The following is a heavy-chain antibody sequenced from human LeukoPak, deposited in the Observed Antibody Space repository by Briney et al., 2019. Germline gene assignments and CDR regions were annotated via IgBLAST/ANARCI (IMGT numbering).Heavy chain of an antibody. V-gene: IGHV4-59*01. D-gene: IGHD3-22*01. CDR1: GGSISSYY. CDR3: ARNYYDSSDYEYYFDY. CDR2: FYYSGST. J-gene: IGHJ4*02. Sequence: PSETLSLTCTVSGGSISSYYWSWIRQPPGKGLEWLGYFYYSGSTNCNPSLKSRVTISTSKNQFSLKLSSVTAADTAVYYCARNYYDSSDYEYYFDYWGQGTLVTVSS.